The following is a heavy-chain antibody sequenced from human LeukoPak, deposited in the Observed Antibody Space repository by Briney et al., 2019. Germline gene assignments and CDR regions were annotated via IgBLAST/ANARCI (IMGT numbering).Heavy chain of an antibody. D-gene: IGHD3-22*01. V-gene: IGHV3-48*02. J-gene: IGHJ4*02. CDR1: GFIFSPYS. CDR2: ISGSSSTI. CDR3: AIGGSSGYYPDY. Sequence: GGSLRLSCAASGFIFSPYSMIWVRQAPGKGLEWVSYISGSSSTIHSADSVKGRFTISRDNAKNSVYLQMNSLRDEDTAVYYCAIGGSSGYYPDYWGQGTLVTVSS.